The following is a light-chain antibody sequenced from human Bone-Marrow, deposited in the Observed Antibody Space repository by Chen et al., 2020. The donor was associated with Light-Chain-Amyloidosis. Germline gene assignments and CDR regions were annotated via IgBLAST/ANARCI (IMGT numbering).Light chain of an antibody. J-gene: IGLJ2*01. CDR1: DLPTKY. CDR3: QSADSSGTYEVI. CDR2: RDT. Sequence: SYALTQPPSVSVSPGQTARITCSGDDLPTKYAYWYQQKPGQAPVLVIHRDTERPSGISERFSGSSSGTTATLTSSGVQAEDEADYHCQSADSSGTYEVIFGGGTKLTV. V-gene: IGLV3-25*03.